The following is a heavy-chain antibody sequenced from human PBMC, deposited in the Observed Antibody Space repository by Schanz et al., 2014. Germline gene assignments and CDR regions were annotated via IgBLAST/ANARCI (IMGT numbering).Heavy chain of an antibody. D-gene: IGHD6-19*01. CDR2: IWYDGNKK. V-gene: IGHV3-33*08. J-gene: IGHJ4*02. CDR1: GFTFSTYA. CDR3: ARYNSGHSDY. Sequence: QVQLVESGGGVVQPGTSLRLSCAASGFTFSTYAMNWVRQAPGKGLEWVAVIWYDGNKKYYADSVKGRFTVSRDNSKNTVDLQMDSLRADDTAVYYCARYNSGHSDYWGQGTLVTVSS.